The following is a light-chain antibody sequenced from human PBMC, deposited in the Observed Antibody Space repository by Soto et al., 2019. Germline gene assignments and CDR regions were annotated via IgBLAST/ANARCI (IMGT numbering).Light chain of an antibody. Sequence: EIVLTQSPGTLSLSPGDRATLSCRASQSVSSSCLAWYQQKPGLAPRLLIFGASSRATGIPDRFSGSGSGTDFTLTISRLEPEDFAVYYCQQYGSSPYTFVQGTKLEIK. CDR2: GAS. V-gene: IGKV3-20*01. CDR1: QSVSSSC. J-gene: IGKJ2*01. CDR3: QQYGSSPYT.